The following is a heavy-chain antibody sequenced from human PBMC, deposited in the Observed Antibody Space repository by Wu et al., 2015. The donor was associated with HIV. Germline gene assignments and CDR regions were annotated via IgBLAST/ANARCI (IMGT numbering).Heavy chain of an antibody. Sequence: QVQLVQSGAEVKRPGASVKVSCKASRYIFTGFYMHWVRQAPGQGLEWMGWMNPKNGDTNYVQKFQGRVSMTRDTSSFTAYMELNRLRFDDTAIYFCARDADGIVGAKIGRYFDLWGRGTLVTVSS. CDR3: ARDADGIVGAKIGRYFDL. CDR1: RYIFTGFY. J-gene: IGHJ2*01. V-gene: IGHV1-2*02. D-gene: IGHD1-26*01. CDR2: MNPKNGDT.